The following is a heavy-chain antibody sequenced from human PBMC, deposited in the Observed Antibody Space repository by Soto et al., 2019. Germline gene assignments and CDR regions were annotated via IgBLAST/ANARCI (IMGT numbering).Heavy chain of an antibody. V-gene: IGHV3-23*01. CDR1: GFTFSRYA. Sequence: LRLSCAASGFTFSRYAMIWVLQAPWKGLEWVSTVTGGGHTTYNADSVNGRFTISRDNSKNTLYLQMNNLRAEDTAIYYCASSSGDLDVYGMDIWGPGTTVTVS. CDR2: VTGGGHTT. CDR3: ASSSGDLDVYGMDI. J-gene: IGHJ6*02. D-gene: IGHD3-10*01.